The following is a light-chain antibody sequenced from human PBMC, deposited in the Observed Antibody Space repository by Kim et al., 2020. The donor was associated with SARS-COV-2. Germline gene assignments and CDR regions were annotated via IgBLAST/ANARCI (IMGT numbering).Light chain of an antibody. CDR3: CSFAGRSFV. CDR2: DVS. CDR1: SSDIGGYNY. V-gene: IGLV2-11*01. Sequence: GQSVTISCTGTSSDIGGYNYVSWYRHHPGKAPKNMIYDVSKRPSGVPDRFSGSKSGNTASLTISGLQADDEADYYCCSFAGRSFVFGTGTKVTVL. J-gene: IGLJ1*01.